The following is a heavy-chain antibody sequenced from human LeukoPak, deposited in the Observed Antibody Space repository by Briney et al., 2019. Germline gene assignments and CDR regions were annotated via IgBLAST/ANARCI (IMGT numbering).Heavy chain of an antibody. CDR1: GDSVSSGDYY. J-gene: IGHJ5*02. CDR2: IHHSGST. V-gene: IGHV4-61*03. Sequence: PSETLSLTCNVSGDSVSSGDYYWNWIRQPPGKELEWIGYIHHSGSTNYNPSLNSRVTISLDTSKNHFSLRLTSVTAADTAVYFCAKGPREGTEYNYFDPWGQGTLVTVSS. CDR3: AKGPREGTEYNYFDP. D-gene: IGHD1-1*01.